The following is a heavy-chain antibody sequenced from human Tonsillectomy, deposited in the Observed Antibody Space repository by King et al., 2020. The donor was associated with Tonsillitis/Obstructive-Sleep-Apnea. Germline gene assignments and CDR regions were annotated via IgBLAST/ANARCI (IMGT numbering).Heavy chain of an antibody. CDR2: ISGSGGST. CDR3: AKDWGDIAARPRHFDY. V-gene: IGHV3-23*04. CDR1: GFTFSSYA. Sequence: VQLVESGGGLVQPGGSLRLSCAASGFTFSSYAMSWVRQAPGKGLEWVSAISGSGGSTYYADSVKGRFTISRDNSKNTLYLQRNSLRAEDTAVYYCAKDWGDIAARPRHFDYWGQGTLVTVSS. J-gene: IGHJ4*02. D-gene: IGHD6-6*01.